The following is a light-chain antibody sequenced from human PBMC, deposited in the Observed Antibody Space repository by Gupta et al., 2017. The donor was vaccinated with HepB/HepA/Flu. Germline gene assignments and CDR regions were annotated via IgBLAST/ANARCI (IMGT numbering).Light chain of an antibody. CDR1: SSDIGGDDY. CDR3: FSHTSSFSRV. V-gene: IGLV2-14*03. CDR2: NVN. Sequence: SALTQPASESGSPGQSSTISCTGSSSDIGGDDYVDSYHQHPSKAHKIIIYNVNNRPSGVATRFSASQSGNTASLTISGRQAEDEADYYGFSHTSSFSRVFGGGTKLTVL. J-gene: IGLJ3*02.